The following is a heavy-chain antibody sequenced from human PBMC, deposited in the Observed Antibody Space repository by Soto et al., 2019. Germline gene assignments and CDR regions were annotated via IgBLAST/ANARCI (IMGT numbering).Heavy chain of an antibody. V-gene: IGHV4-31*03. CDR1: GGSISSGGYY. Sequence: PSETLSLTCTVSGGSISSGGYYWSWIRQHPGKGLEWIGYIYYSGSTYYNPSLKSRVTISVDTSKNQFSLKLSSVTAADTAVYYCARGDSGWYFSEYFQHWGQGTLVTVSS. D-gene: IGHD6-19*01. CDR3: ARGDSGWYFSEYFQH. J-gene: IGHJ1*01. CDR2: IYYSGST.